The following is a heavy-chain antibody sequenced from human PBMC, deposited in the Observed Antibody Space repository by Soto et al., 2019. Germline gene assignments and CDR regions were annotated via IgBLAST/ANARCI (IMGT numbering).Heavy chain of an antibody. CDR1: ESTFISFG. CDR3: ARGAAGNASF. CDR2: ISIRSTNI. D-gene: IGHD6-13*01. V-gene: IGHV3-48*01. J-gene: IGHJ4*02. Sequence: GGPLRLPYAAAESTFISFGMNWVRQTPGKGLEWVSYISIRSTNIHYADSVKGRFTISRDNAKNSLYLQMNSLGAEDTAVYYCARGAAGNASFWGQGIPVTVSS.